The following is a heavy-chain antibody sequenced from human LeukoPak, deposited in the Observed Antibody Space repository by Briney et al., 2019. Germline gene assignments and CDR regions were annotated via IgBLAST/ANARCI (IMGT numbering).Heavy chain of an antibody. CDR1: GFTFSSYS. CDR2: IRQDGGDK. J-gene: IGHJ4*02. CDR3: ARYSGGPGDPGGFDS. D-gene: IGHD2-15*01. Sequence: GGSLRLFCAASGFTFSSYSMSWVRQAPGKGLEWLANIRQDGGDKHYVDSMKGRFTISRDNAKNSVYLQMNSLRAEDTALYYCARYSGGPGDPGGFDSWGQGTLVTVSS. V-gene: IGHV3-7*01.